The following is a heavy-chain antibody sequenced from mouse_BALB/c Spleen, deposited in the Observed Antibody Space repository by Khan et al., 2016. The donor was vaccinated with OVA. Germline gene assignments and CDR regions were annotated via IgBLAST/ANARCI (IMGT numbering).Heavy chain of an antibody. Sequence: MQLEESGAELVRPWASVTLSCTASGFNIKDTDIHWIKRRPAQGLEWIGRIDPANGNAKYDPKFQDKATLPTDTFSNTSYLQLSSLTSEDTAVYHCATRYRNPYTDGGQGTLVTVSA. CDR1: GFNIKDTD. CDR3: ATRYRNPYTD. CDR2: IDPANGNA. D-gene: IGHD2-1*01. J-gene: IGHJ3*01. V-gene: IGHV14-3*02.